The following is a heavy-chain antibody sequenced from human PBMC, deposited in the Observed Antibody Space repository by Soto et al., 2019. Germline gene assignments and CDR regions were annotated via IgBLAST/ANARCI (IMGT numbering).Heavy chain of an antibody. CDR1: GYTFTGYN. D-gene: IGHD4-17*01. CDR3: ASPDYRDYESTHYYNYYYDMAV. J-gene: IGHJ6*02. Sequence: ASVKVCCKASGYTFTGYNMHWVRQAPGQGLEWMGWINPNSGGTNYAQKFQGRVTMTRDTSISTAYMELSRLRSDDTAVYYCASPDYRDYESTHYYNYYYDMAVRLPGTTVTV. V-gene: IGHV1-2*02. CDR2: INPNSGGT.